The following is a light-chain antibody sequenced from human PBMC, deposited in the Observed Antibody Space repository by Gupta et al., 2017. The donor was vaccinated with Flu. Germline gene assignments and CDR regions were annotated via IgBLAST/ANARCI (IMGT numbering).Light chain of an antibody. J-gene: IGKJ3*01. Sequence: PSSLSASVGDTVTITCRASQSISSNLNWYQHKTGIAPNLLIFAASDLQSGVPSRFSGSGSGTDFKLTISSLQTEDFATYYCQQSDSTPFTFGPGTKVEI. CDR1: QSISSN. CDR3: QQSDSTPFT. CDR2: AAS. V-gene: IGKV1-39*01.